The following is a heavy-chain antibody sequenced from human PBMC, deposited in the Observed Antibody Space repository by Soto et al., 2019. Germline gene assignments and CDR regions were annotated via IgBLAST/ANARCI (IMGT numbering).Heavy chain of an antibody. CDR1: GFTFSSYW. CDR3: ARDSVRGYCSGGSCYYYYYGMDV. CDR2: INSDGSST. J-gene: IGHJ6*02. Sequence: GGSLRLSCAASGFTFSSYWMHWVRQAPGKGLVWVSRINSDGSSTSYADSVKGRFTISRDNAKNTLYLQMNSLRAEDTAVYYCARDSVRGYCSGGSCYYYYYGMDVWGQGTTVTVSS. D-gene: IGHD2-15*01. V-gene: IGHV3-74*01.